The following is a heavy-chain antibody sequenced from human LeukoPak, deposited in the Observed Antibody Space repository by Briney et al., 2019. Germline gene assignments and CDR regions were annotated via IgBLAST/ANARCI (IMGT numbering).Heavy chain of an antibody. CDR3: ARHDTTGYYWYYFDY. Sequence: SETLSLTCTVSGGSISSYYWSWIRQPPGKGLEWVGYIYYTGSTNYNPSLKTRVTISVDTSKNQFSLQLSSVTAADTAVYYCARHDTTGYYWYYFDYWGQGSLVTVSS. V-gene: IGHV4-59*01. CDR1: GGSISSYY. J-gene: IGHJ4*02. CDR2: IYYTGST. D-gene: IGHD3-22*01.